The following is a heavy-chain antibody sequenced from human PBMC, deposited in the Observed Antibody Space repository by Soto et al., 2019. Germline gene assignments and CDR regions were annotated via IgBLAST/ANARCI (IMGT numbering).Heavy chain of an antibody. J-gene: IGHJ3*02. CDR1: GGALGSYA. CDR3: ARHNIRKWEPRSRAFDI. CDR2: IIPIFGTA. V-gene: IGHV1-69*13. D-gene: IGHD1-26*01. Sequence: GASVKVSWKACGGALGSYARRWVRQANGQGLEWMGGIIPIFGTANYAQKFQGRVTITADESTSTAYMELSSLRSEDTAVYYCARHNIRKWEPRSRAFDIWGQGTMVTVSS.